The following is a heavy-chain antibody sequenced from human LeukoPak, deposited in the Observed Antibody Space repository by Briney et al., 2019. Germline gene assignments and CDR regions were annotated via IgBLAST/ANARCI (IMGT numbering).Heavy chain of an antibody. J-gene: IGHJ4*02. D-gene: IGHD5-12*01. CDR3: ARVGDIVVTRSEFDY. CDR1: GYTFTSYG. V-gene: IGHV1-18*01. CDR2: ISAYNGNT. Sequence: ASVKVSCKASGYTFTSYGISWVRQAPGQGLEWMGWISAYNGNTNYAQKLQGRVTMTTDTSTSTAYMELRSLRSDDTAVYYCARVGDIVVTRSEFDYWGQGTLVTVSS.